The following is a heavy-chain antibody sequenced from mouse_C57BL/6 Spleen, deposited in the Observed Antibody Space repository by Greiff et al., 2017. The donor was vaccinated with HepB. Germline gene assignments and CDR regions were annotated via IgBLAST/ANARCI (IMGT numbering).Heavy chain of an antibody. J-gene: IGHJ1*03. CDR3: ASPLYYYGSSRYFDV. CDR1: GYTFTSYW. Sequence: QVQLKQPGAELVKPGASVKLSCKASGYTFTSYWMHWVKQRPGRGLEWIGRIDPNSGGTKYNEKFKSKATLTVDKPSSTAYMQLSSLTSEDSAVYYCASPLYYYGSSRYFDVWGTGTTVTVSS. CDR2: IDPNSGGT. D-gene: IGHD1-1*01. V-gene: IGHV1-72*01.